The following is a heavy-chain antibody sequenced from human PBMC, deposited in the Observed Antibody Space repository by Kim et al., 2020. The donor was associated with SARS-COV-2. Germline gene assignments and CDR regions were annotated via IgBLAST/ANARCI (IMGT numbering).Heavy chain of an antibody. CDR2: IKEDGSQK. Sequence: LSLTCAASGFTFSAYWMSWVRQIPGKGLQWVANIKEDGSQKPYVDSVKGRFTISRDNAKNSLYLQMNSLRADDTAVYYCATTSRTLTQYWGQGTLVSVSS. CDR3: ATTSRTLTQY. CDR1: GFTFSAYW. J-gene: IGHJ4*02. V-gene: IGHV3-7*01. D-gene: IGHD1-1*01.